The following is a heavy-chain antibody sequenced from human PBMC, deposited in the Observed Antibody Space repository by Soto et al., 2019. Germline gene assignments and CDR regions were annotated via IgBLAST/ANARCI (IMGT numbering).Heavy chain of an antibody. D-gene: IGHD3-10*01. J-gene: IGHJ4*02. CDR1: GFTFRNYA. V-gene: IGHV3-23*01. CDR2: ISGGGDSR. Sequence: GSLRLSGSASGFTFRNYAMNWVRQAPGKGLEWVSSISGGGDSRKYVDSVKGRFTISRDNSKNTLYLQMNSLRAEDTAVYYCAKDLFTIVRLFDSWGQGTLVTVSS. CDR3: AKDLFTIVRLFDS.